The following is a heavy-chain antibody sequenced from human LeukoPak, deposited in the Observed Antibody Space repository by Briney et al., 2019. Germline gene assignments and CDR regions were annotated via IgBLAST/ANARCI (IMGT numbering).Heavy chain of an antibody. V-gene: IGHV1-8*01. CDR1: GYSFTSHD. CDR3: AAVADTGSPNDY. CDR2: MNPNSGNT. J-gene: IGHJ4*02. D-gene: IGHD3-10*01. Sequence: ASVKVSCKASGYSFTSHDINWVRQATGKGLEWLGWMNPNSGNTGNSQKFQGRVTMTRDTSISTAYMELSRLRSDDTAVYYCAAVADTGSPNDYWGQGTLVTVSS.